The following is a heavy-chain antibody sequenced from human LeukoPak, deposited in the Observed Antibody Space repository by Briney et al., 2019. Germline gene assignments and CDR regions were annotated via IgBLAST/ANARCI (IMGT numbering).Heavy chain of an antibody. Sequence: SQTLSLTCTVSGGSISCGDYYWSWLRQPPGKGLEWNGYIDYTGSTYYNPSLKSRVTISVDTSKNQSALKLSSVTAADTAVYYCSRESAMTHDYWGQGTLVTVSS. J-gene: IGHJ4*02. CDR1: GGSISCGDYY. CDR3: SRESAMTHDY. D-gene: IGHD2-21*02. CDR2: IDYTGST. V-gene: IGHV4-30-4*08.